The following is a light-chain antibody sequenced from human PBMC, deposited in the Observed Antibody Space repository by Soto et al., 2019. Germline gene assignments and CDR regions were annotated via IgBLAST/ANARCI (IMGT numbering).Light chain of an antibody. Sequence: DIQMTQSPSSVSASVGDRVTITCRASQDINNWLAWYQQKPGKAPKLLIYTTSSLQSGVPSRFSGSGPGTDFTLTISSLPPEDFATYYCHQANSFPLTFGGGTKVEIK. J-gene: IGKJ4*01. V-gene: IGKV1D-12*01. CDR2: TTS. CDR3: HQANSFPLT. CDR1: QDINNW.